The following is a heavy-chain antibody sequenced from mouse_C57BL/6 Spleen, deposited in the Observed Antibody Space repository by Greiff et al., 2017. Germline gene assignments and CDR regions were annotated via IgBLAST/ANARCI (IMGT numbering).Heavy chain of an antibody. CDR2: IYPGDGDT. Sequence: VQLQQSGAELVKPGASVKLSCKASGYAFSSYWMNWVKQRPGKGLEWIGQIYPGDGDTNYNGKFKGKATLTADKSSSTADMQLRSLTSEDSAVYYCAGGGCWARDGWGTGTTVTVSS. J-gene: IGHJ1*03. CDR3: AGGGCWARDG. V-gene: IGHV1-80*01. CDR1: GYAFSSYW. D-gene: IGHD4-1*01.